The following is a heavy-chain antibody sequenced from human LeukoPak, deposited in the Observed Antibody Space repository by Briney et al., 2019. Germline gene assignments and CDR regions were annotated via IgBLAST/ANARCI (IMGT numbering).Heavy chain of an antibody. CDR3: ARDRITMVRGVISPKQYYYYGMDV. CDR2: INHSGST. Sequence: SETLSLTCAVYGGSFSGYYWSWIRQPPGKGLEWIGEINHSGSTNYNPSIKSRVTISVDTSKNKFSLKLSSETAADTAVYYCARDRITMVRGVISPKQYYYYGMDVWGQGTTVTVSS. CDR1: GGSFSGYY. V-gene: IGHV4-34*01. D-gene: IGHD3-10*01. J-gene: IGHJ6*02.